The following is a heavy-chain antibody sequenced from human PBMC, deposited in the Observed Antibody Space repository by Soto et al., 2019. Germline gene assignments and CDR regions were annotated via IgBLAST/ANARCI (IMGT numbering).Heavy chain of an antibody. CDR1: GYTFSTYG. CDR3: AREDDFWSGYPDY. D-gene: IGHD3-3*01. V-gene: IGHV1-18*01. J-gene: IGHJ4*02. Sequence: ASVKVSCKASGYTFSTYGISWVRQAPGQGLEWMGWISAYNGNTDYAQNLQGRVTMTTDTSTSTAYMELRSLRSEDTAVYYCAREDDFWSGYPDYWGQGTLVTVSS. CDR2: ISAYNGNT.